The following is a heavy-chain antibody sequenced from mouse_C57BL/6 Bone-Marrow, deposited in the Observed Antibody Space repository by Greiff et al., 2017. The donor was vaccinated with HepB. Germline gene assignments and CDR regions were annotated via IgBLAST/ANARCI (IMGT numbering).Heavy chain of an antibody. CDR1: GYTFTEYT. V-gene: IGHV1-62-2*01. Sequence: VQLKESGAELVKPGASVKLSCKASGYTFTEYTIHWVKQRSGQGLEWIGWFYPGSGSIKYNEKFKDKATLTADKSSSTVYMELSRLTSEDSAVYFCARHVPRQLRLPYFDYWGQGTTLTVSS. CDR2: FYPGSGSI. CDR3: ARHVPRQLRLPYFDY. D-gene: IGHD3-2*02. J-gene: IGHJ2*01.